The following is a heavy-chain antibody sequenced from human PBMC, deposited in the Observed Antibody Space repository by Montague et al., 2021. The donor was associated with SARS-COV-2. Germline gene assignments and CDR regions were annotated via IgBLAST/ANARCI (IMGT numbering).Heavy chain of an antibody. J-gene: IGHJ6*03. D-gene: IGHD3-10*01. CDR1: GTSFSGYY. V-gene: IGHV4-34*01. CDR3: ARLRDGVVPSPILGVGPYYSYYYMDV. Sequence: SETLSLTCAVHGTSFSGYYWNWIRQPPGKGLEWIGEINNGGSTKYSTSLKSRLTISADTSKNQFSLKLTSVAAADTAVYYCARLRDGVVPSPILGVGPYYSYYYMDVWGRGTTVTVSS. CDR2: INNGGST.